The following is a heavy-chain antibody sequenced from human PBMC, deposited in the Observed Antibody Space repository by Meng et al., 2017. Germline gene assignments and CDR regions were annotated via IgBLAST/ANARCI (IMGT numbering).Heavy chain of an antibody. D-gene: IGHD6-19*01. J-gene: IGHJ4*02. CDR1: GFSVTTSY. CDR3: ARDSSSGWYHNY. Sequence: VQLAEDGGGLIPPGGSLRLSCTASGFSVTTSYMSWVRQAPGKGLEWVSVIYSGGSTYYADSVKGRFSISRDNSKNTLYLQMNSLRAEDTAVYFCARDSSSGWYHNYWGQGTLVTVSS. CDR2: IYSGGST. V-gene: IGHV3-53*01.